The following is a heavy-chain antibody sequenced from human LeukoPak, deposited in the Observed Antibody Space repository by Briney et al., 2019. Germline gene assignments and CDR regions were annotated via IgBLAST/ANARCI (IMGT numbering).Heavy chain of an antibody. CDR3: ARLYYSRSSYFDC. CDR2: IDGSGSTK. CDR1: GFTFSSYE. Sequence: PGGSLTLSCAASGFTFSSYEMNWVRQAPGKGLEWVSYIDGSGSTKYFADFVKGRFTISRDNDKNSLFLQMSSLRAEDTAVYYCARLYYSRSSYFDCWGQGTLVTVSS. J-gene: IGHJ4*02. D-gene: IGHD6-6*01. V-gene: IGHV3-48*03.